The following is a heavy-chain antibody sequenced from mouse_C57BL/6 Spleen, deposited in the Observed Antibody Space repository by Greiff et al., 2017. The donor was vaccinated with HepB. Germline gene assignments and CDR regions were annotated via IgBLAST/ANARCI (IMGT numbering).Heavy chain of an antibody. CDR1: GFTFSSYG. Sequence: EVKLVESGGDLVKPGGSLKLSCAASGFTFSSYGMSWVRQTPDKRLEWVATISSGGSYTYYPDSVKGRFTISRDNAKNTLYLQMSSLKSEDTAMYYCARQGLLRYDYWGQGTTLTVSS. V-gene: IGHV5-6*01. J-gene: IGHJ2*01. D-gene: IGHD1-1*01. CDR3: ARQGLLRYDY. CDR2: ISSGGSYT.